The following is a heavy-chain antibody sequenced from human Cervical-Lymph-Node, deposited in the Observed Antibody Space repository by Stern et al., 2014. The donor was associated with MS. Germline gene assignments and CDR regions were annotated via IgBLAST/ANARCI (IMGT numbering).Heavy chain of an antibody. V-gene: IGHV3-33*01. CDR1: GFTFSSHG. CDR3: ARDGSTMYKDFWSGFYSMDV. Sequence: DQLVESGGGVVQPGRSLRLSCTPSGFTFSSHGMHWVRQAPGKGLEWGAVIWNDGSDKYYADSVKGRFTISRDNSENTLYLQMTSLRADDTAVYYCARDGSTMYKDFWSGFYSMDVWGQGTTVTVSS. D-gene: IGHD3-3*01. CDR2: IWNDGSDK. J-gene: IGHJ6*02.